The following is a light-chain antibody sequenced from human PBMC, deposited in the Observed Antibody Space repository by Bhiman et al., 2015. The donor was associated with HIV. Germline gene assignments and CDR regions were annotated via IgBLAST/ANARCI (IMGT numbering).Light chain of an antibody. CDR2: EVT. V-gene: IGLV2-8*01. CDR1: SSDVGVYNY. CDR3: SSYAGNNNNYV. J-gene: IGLJ1*01. Sequence: QSALTQPPSASGSPGQSVTISCTGTSSDVGVYNYVSWYQQYPGKAPKLIIYEVTKRPSGVPDRFSGSKCGDTASLTVSGLQAEDEADYYCSSYAGNNNNYVFGAGTKVTVL.